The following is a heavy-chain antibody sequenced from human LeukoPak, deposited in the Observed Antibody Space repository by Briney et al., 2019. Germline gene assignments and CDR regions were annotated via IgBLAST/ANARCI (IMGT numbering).Heavy chain of an antibody. CDR2: IYWDDDK. J-gene: IGHJ4*02. CDR1: GLSLSTSGVG. D-gene: IGHD2-2*01. Sequence: SGPTLVKPTQTLTLTCTFSGLSLSTSGVGVGWIRQPPGKALEWLALIYWDDDKRYSPSLKSRLTITKDTSKNQVVLTMTNMDPVDTATYYCAHGGYCSSTSCYRPLGFDYWGQGTLVTVSS. CDR3: AHGGYCSSTSCYRPLGFDY. V-gene: IGHV2-5*02.